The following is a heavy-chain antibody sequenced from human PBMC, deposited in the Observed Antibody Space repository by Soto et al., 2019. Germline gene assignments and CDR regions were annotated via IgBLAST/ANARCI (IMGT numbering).Heavy chain of an antibody. J-gene: IGHJ3*02. D-gene: IGHD3-22*01. CDR2: FDPEDGET. CDR3: ATEPPRITMIVADRAFDI. Sequence: GASVKVSCKVSGYTLTELSMHWVRQAPGKGLEWMGGFDPEDGETIYAQKFQGRVTMTEDTSTDTAYMELSSLRPEDTAVYYCATEPPRITMIVADRAFDIWGQGTMVTVSS. V-gene: IGHV1-24*01. CDR1: GYTLTELS.